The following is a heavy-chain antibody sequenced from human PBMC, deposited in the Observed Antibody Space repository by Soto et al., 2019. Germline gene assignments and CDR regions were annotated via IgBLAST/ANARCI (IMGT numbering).Heavy chain of an antibody. J-gene: IGHJ6*02. V-gene: IGHV4-4*02. D-gene: IGHD6-13*01. CDR2: INHSGST. CDR3: ARERRTGYSSSWYKYYYGMDV. Sequence: PSETLSLTCAVSSGSISSSNWLSWVRQPPGKGLEWIGEINHSGSTNYNPSLKSRVTISVDTSKNQFSLKLSSVTAADTAVYYCARERRTGYSSSWYKYYYGMDVWGQGTTVTVSS. CDR1: SGSISSSNW.